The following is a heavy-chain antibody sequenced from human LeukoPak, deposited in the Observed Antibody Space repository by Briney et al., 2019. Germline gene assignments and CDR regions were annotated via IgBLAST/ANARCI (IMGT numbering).Heavy chain of an antibody. D-gene: IGHD1-20*01. CDR2: INPNSGGT. Sequence: ASVKVSCKASGYTFTCYYMHWVRQAPGQGLEWMGRINPNSGGTNYAQKFQGRVTMTRDTSNSTAYMELSRLRSDDTAVYYWARGPCVYNWNEGDAFDIWGQGTMVTVSS. J-gene: IGHJ3*02. V-gene: IGHV1-2*06. CDR1: GYTFTCYY. CDR3: ARGPCVYNWNEGDAFDI.